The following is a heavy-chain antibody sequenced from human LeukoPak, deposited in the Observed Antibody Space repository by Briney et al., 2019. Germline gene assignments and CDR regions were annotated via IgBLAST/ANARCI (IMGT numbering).Heavy chain of an antibody. D-gene: IGHD1-26*01. V-gene: IGHV3-21*01. Sequence: GGSLRLSCVVSGFTFNTYSMNWVRQAPGKGLEWVSSISSSSVYIHYADSVKGRFTISRDNAKKSLYLQMNSLRAEDTAVYYCAREAVGATRRPGGVDYWGQGTLVTVSS. CDR1: GFTFNTYS. CDR3: AREAVGATRRPGGVDY. CDR2: ISSSSVYI. J-gene: IGHJ4*02.